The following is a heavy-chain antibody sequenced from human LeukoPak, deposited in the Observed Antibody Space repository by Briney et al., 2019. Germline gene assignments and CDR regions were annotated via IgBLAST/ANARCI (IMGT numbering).Heavy chain of an antibody. CDR3: ARGDYYFDY. CDR2: IYHSGST. CDR1: GGSISSGGYS. V-gene: IGHV4-30-2*01. J-gene: IGHJ4*02. Sequence: SETLSLTCAVSGGSISSGGYSWSWIRQPPGKGLEWIGYIYHSGSTYYNPSLKSRVTISADRSKNQFSLKLSSVTAADTAVYYCARGDYYFDYWGQGTLVTVSS. D-gene: IGHD2-21*02.